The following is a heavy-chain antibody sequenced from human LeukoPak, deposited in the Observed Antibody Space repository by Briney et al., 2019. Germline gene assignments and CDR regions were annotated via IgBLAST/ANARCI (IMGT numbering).Heavy chain of an antibody. CDR3: ARDDYGGNWFDP. D-gene: IGHD4-23*01. V-gene: IGHV1-18*01. CDR2: ISAYNGNT. J-gene: IGHJ5*02. CDR1: GYTFTSYG. Sequence: ASVKVSCKASGYTFTSYGISWVRQAPGQGLEWMGWISAYNGNTNYAQMLQGRVTMTTDTSTSTAYMELRSLRSDDTAVYYCARDDYGGNWFDPWGQGTLVTVSS.